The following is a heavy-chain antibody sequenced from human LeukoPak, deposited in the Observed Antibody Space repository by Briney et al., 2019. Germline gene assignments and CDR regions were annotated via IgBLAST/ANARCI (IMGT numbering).Heavy chain of an antibody. CDR3: AIGQWLVSWFDP. V-gene: IGHV1-2*02. J-gene: IGHJ5*02. Sequence: ASVKVTCKASGYTFTGYYMHWVRQAPGQGLEWMGWINPNSGGTNYARKFQGRVTMTRDTSISTAYMELSRLRSDDTAVYYCAIGQWLVSWFDPWGQGTLVTVSS. CDR2: INPNSGGT. D-gene: IGHD6-19*01. CDR1: GYTFTGYY.